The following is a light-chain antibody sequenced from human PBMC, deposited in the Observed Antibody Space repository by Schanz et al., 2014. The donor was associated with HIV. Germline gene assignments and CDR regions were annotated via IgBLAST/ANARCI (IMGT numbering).Light chain of an antibody. CDR2: KVS. CDR3: MQGTHWPPYT. V-gene: IGKV2-30*02. CDR1: QSLERRDGSTY. J-gene: IGKJ2*01. Sequence: DILMTQTPLSSPVTLGQPASISCRSSQSLERRDGSTYLNWFHQRPGQSPRRLIYKVSNRDSGVPDRFSGSGSGTDFTLKISRVEAEDVGFYYCMQGTHWPPYTFGQGTKLEIK.